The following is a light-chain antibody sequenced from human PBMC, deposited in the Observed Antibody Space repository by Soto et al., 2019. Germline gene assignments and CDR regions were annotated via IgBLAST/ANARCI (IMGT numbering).Light chain of an antibody. J-gene: IGKJ5*01. Sequence: EIVVTQSPGTLSLSPWERATLSCRASQTVSSSSLAWYQQKPGQAPRLLIFGASTRAAGIPDRFSGSGSGTDFTLTISRLEPEDFAVYYCQQYGSSPKVTFGQGTRLEIK. V-gene: IGKV3-20*01. CDR2: GAS. CDR1: QTVSSSS. CDR3: QQYGSSPKVT.